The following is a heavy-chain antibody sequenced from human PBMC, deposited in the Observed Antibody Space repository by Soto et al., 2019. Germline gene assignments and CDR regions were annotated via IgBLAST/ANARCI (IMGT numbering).Heavy chain of an antibody. CDR1: GGSFSCYY. CDR3: ARNKYSSGWYVDY. CDR2: INHSGST. V-gene: IGHV4-34*01. Sequence: TSETMSLTCTVYGGSFSCYYWSWIRQPPGKELEWIGEINHSGSTNYNPSLKSRVTMSVDTSKNQFSLKLSSVTAADTALYYCARNKYSSGWYVDYWGQGTLVTVSS. D-gene: IGHD6-19*01. J-gene: IGHJ4*02.